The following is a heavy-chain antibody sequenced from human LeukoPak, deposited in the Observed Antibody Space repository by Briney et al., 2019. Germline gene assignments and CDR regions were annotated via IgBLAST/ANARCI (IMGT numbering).Heavy chain of an antibody. V-gene: IGHV1-69*13. D-gene: IGHD2-2*03. CDR3: ARDRQDGYCSSTSCYGFDY. CDR2: IIPIFGTA. J-gene: IGHJ4*02. CDR1: GGTFSSYA. Sequence: EASVTVSCKASGGTFSSYAISWVRQAPGQGLEWMGGIIPIFGTANYAQKFQGRVTITADESTSTAYMELSSLRSEDTAVYYCARDRQDGYCSSTSCYGFDYWGQGTLVTVSS.